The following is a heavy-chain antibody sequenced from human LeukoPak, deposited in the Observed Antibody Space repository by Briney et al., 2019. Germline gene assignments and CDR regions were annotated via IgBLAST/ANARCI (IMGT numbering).Heavy chain of an antibody. V-gene: IGHV3-30*18. D-gene: IGHD1-26*01. Sequence: TGGSLRLSCAASGFTFSSYGMHWVRQAPGKGLEWVAVISYDGSNKYYADSVKGRFTISRDNSKNTLYLQMNSLRAEDTAVYYCAKEYGAVGATPEGAFDIWGQGTMVTVSS. CDR2: ISYDGSNK. CDR1: GFTFSSYG. CDR3: AKEYGAVGATPEGAFDI. J-gene: IGHJ3*02.